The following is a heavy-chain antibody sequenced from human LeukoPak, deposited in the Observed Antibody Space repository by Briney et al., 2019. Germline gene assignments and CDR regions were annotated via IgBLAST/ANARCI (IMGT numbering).Heavy chain of an antibody. Sequence: SVKASCKASGGTFSSYAISWVRQAPGQGLEWMGGIIPIFGTANYAQKFQGRVTITADESTSTAYMELSSLRSEDTAVYYCARVSLGNEPGSPQNYYYYGMDVWGQGTTVTVSS. V-gene: IGHV1-69*13. CDR3: ARVSLGNEPGSPQNYYYYGMDV. J-gene: IGHJ6*02. CDR2: IIPIFGTA. CDR1: GGTFSSYA.